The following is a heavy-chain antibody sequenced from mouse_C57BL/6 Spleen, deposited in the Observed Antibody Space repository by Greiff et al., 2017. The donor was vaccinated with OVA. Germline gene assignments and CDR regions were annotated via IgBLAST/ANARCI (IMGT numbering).Heavy chain of an antibody. CDR2: INPNNGGT. V-gene: IGHV1-22*01. D-gene: IGHD1-1*02. CDR1: GYTFTDYN. Sequence: EVKLMESGPELVKPGASVKMSCKASGYTFTDYNMHWVKQSHGKSLEWIGYINPNNGGTSYNQKFKGKATLTVNKSSSTAYMELRSLTSEDSAVYYWAKGGGVVRDYYAMDYWGQGTSVTVSS. J-gene: IGHJ4*01. CDR3: AKGGGVVRDYYAMDY.